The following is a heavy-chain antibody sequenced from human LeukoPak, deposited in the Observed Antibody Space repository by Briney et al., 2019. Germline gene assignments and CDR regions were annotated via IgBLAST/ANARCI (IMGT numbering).Heavy chain of an antibody. CDR3: ARVIIENAFDI. J-gene: IGHJ3*02. Sequence: SQTLSLTCTVSGGSISSGDYYWSWIRKPPGKGLEWIGYIYYSGSTYYNPSLKSRVTISVDTSKNQFSLKLSSVTAADTAVYYCARVIIENAFDIWGQGTMVTVSS. D-gene: IGHD3-10*01. V-gene: IGHV4-30-4*08. CDR2: IYYSGST. CDR1: GGSISSGDYY.